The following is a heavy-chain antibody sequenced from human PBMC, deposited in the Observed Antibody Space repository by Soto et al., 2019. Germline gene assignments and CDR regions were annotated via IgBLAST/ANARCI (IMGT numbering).Heavy chain of an antibody. CDR2: ISYDGSNK. J-gene: IGHJ4*02. V-gene: IGHV3-30-3*01. CDR3: ARDLILIAWYYFDY. Sequence: GGSLRLSCAASGFTFSSYAMHWVRQAPGKGLEWVAVISYDGSNKYYADSVKGRFTISRDNSKNTLYLQMNSLRAEDTAVYYCARDLILIAWYYFDYWGQGTLVTVSS. D-gene: IGHD3-16*01. CDR1: GFTFSSYA.